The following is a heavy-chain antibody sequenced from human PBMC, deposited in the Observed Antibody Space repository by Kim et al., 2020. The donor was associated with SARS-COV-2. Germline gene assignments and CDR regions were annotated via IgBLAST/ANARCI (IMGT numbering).Heavy chain of an antibody. D-gene: IGHD6-13*01. CDR3: ARDRHSSSWYEFDY. J-gene: IGHJ4*02. V-gene: IGHV7-4-1*02. Sequence: QGFTGRFVVSLDTSVRTAYLQISSLKAEDTAVYYCARDRHSSSWYEFDYWGQGTLVTVSS.